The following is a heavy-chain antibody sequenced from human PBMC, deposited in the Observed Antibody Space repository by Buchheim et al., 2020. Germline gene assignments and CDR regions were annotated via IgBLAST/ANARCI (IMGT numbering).Heavy chain of an antibody. V-gene: IGHV3-33*01. CDR1: GFTFSSYA. CDR3: SRQDLGGGGICYPHY. CDR2: IWYDASNK. J-gene: IGHJ4*02. D-gene: IGHD2-15*01. Sequence: QVQLVESGGGVVQPGRSLRLSCAASGFTFSSYAMHWVRQAPGKGLEWVAVIWYDASNKYYVDSVKGRFTIARDNSKNTLYLQMNSLRAEDTAVYYCSRQDLGGGGICYPHYWGQGT.